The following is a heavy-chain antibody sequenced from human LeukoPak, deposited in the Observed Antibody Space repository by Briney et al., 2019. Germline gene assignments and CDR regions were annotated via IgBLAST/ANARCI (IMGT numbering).Heavy chain of an antibody. D-gene: IGHD4-17*01. Sequence: PGRSLRLSCAASGFTFSSYGMHWVRQAPGKGLEWVAVISYDGSNKYYADSVKGRFTISRDNSKNTLYLQMNSLRAEDTAAYYCAKDPSYGDYVGYFDYWGQGTLVTVSS. J-gene: IGHJ4*02. CDR2: ISYDGSNK. V-gene: IGHV3-30*18. CDR3: AKDPSYGDYVGYFDY. CDR1: GFTFSSYG.